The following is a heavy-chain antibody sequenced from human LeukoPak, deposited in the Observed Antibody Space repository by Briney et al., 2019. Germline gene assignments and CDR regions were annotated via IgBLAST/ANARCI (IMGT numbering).Heavy chain of an antibody. V-gene: IGHV1-69*13. Sequence: GASVKVSCKASGYTFTSYGISWVRQAPGQGLEWMGGIIPIFGTANYAQKFQGRVTITADESTSTAYMELSSLRSEDTAVYYCARAHNNYYDSSGYYQTLDYWGQGTLVTVSS. D-gene: IGHD3-22*01. J-gene: IGHJ4*02. CDR3: ARAHNNYYDSSGYYQTLDY. CDR2: IIPIFGTA. CDR1: GYTFTSYG.